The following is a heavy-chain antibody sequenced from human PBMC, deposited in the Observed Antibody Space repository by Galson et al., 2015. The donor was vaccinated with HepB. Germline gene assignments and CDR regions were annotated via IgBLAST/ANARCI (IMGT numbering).Heavy chain of an antibody. CDR3: ARDPRGDSNYDFWSGYYAYWYFDL. D-gene: IGHD3-3*01. CDR1: GYTFTSYG. V-gene: IGHV1-18*04. J-gene: IGHJ2*01. CDR2: ISAYNGNT. Sequence: SVKVSCKASGYTFTSYGISWVRQAPGQGLEWMGWISAYNGNTNYAQKLQGRVTMTTDTSTSTAYMELGSLRSDDTAVYYCARDPRGDSNYDFWSGYYAYWYFDLWGRGTLVTVSS.